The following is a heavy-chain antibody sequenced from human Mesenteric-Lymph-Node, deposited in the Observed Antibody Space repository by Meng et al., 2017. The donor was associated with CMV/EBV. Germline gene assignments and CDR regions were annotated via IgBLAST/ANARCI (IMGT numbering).Heavy chain of an antibody. CDR3: ASTPAAYYYHYGMDV. Sequence: SETLSLTCAVYGGSFSGYYWSWIRQPPGKGLEWIGYIYYSGSTNYNPSLKSRVTISLDTSKNQFSLKLSSVTAADTAVYYCASTPAAYYYHYGMDVWGQGTTVTVSS. CDR1: GGSFSGYY. D-gene: IGHD2-2*01. CDR2: IYYSGST. J-gene: IGHJ6*02. V-gene: IGHV4-59*01.